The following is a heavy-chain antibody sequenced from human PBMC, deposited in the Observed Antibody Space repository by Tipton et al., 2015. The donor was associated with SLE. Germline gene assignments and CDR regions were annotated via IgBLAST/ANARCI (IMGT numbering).Heavy chain of an antibody. J-gene: IGHJ4*02. CDR3: ARGLYAGVSAAGL. CDR1: GVSISGYY. D-gene: IGHD6-13*01. Sequence: TLSLTCSVSGVSISGYYCSWIRQPPGKGLEWVGFIYHNGATKYNPSLKNRLSISIDTTKNQFSLKLTSVTAADTAMYYCARGLYAGVSAAGLWGQGTLVTVSS. CDR2: IYHNGAT. V-gene: IGHV4-59*01.